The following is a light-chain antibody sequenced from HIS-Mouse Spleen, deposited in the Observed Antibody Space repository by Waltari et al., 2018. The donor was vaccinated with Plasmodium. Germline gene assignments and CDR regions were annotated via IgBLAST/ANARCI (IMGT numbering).Light chain of an antibody. CDR2: GNS. CDR1: GSPIGAGYD. CDR3: QSYDSSLSGSV. Sequence: QSVLTQPPSVSGAPGPRVTISCTGSGSPIGAGYDVHWYQQLPGTAPKLLIYGNSNRPSGVPDRFSGSKSGTSASLAITGLQAEDEADYYCQSYDSSLSGSVFGGGTKLTVL. J-gene: IGLJ2*01. V-gene: IGLV1-40*01.